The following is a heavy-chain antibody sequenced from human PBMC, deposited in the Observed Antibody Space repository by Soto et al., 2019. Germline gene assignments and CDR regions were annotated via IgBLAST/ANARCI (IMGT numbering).Heavy chain of an antibody. Sequence: QLQLQESGPGLVKPSETLSLTCTVSGGSISSSSYYWGWIRQPPGKGLEWIGSIYYSGSTYYNPSLKSRVTISVDTSKNQFSLKLSSVTAADTAVYYCARTHPEAYDSSGHDYWGQGTLVTVSS. CDR2: IYYSGST. CDR1: GGSISSSSYY. V-gene: IGHV4-39*01. CDR3: ARTHPEAYDSSGHDY. J-gene: IGHJ4*02. D-gene: IGHD3-22*01.